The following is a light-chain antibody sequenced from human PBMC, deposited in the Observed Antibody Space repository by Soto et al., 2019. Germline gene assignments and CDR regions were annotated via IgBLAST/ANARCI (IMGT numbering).Light chain of an antibody. Sequence: EIVMTQSPATLSVSPGERATLSCRASQSVSSNLAWYQQKPGQAPSLLIYGASTRATGIQAWFSGSGSGTEFTLTISSLQSEDFAVYYCQQHNNWPPWTFGQGTKVEIK. CDR3: QQHNNWPPWT. J-gene: IGKJ1*01. CDR1: QSVSSN. V-gene: IGKV3-15*01. CDR2: GAS.